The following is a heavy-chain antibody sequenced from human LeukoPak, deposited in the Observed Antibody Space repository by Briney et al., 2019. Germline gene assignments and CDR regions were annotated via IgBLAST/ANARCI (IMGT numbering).Heavy chain of an antibody. D-gene: IGHD3-3*01. CDR3: AKYGGGLRFLEWSKYGMDV. V-gene: IGHV3-23*01. CDR1: GFTFSSYA. Sequence: GGSLRLSCAASGFTFSSYAMSWVRQAPGKGLEWVSAISGSGGSTYYADSVKGRFTISRDNSKNTLYLQMNSLRAEDTAVYYCAKYGGGLRFLEWSKYGMDVWGQGTTVTVSS. CDR2: ISGSGGST. J-gene: IGHJ6*02.